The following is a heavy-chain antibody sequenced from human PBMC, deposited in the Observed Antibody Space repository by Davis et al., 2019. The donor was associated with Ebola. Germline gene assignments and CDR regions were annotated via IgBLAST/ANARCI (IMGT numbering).Heavy chain of an antibody. Sequence: SETLSLTCTVSAGSISSYYWSWIRQPPGKGLEWIGYIYYSGSTNYNPSLKSRVTISVDTSKNQFSLKLTSVTAADTAVYYCAKSRRSSGYERLYFDYWGQGTLVTVSS. J-gene: IGHJ4*02. CDR3: AKSRRSSGYERLYFDY. D-gene: IGHD5-12*01. V-gene: IGHV4-59*01. CDR1: AGSISSYY. CDR2: IYYSGST.